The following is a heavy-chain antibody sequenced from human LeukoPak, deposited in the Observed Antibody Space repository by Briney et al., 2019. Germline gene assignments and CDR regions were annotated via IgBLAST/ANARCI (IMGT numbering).Heavy chain of an antibody. Sequence: GGSLRLSCAASGFTFSSYGMHWVRQAPGKGLEWVAVIWCDGSNKYYADSVKGRFTISRDNSKNTLYLQMNSLRAEDTAVYYCARDYTAMVIGYWGQGTLVTVSS. J-gene: IGHJ4*02. CDR2: IWCDGSNK. CDR1: GFTFSSYG. V-gene: IGHV3-33*01. D-gene: IGHD5-18*01. CDR3: ARDYTAMVIGY.